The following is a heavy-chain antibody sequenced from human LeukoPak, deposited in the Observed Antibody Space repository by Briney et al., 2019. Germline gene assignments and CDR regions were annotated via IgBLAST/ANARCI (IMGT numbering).Heavy chain of an antibody. D-gene: IGHD1-14*01. V-gene: IGHV3-30*02. CDR1: GFTFSSYG. CDR2: ISDDGSSK. Sequence: PGGSLRLSCAASGFTFSSYGMHWVRQAPGKGLEWVAFISDDGSSKYYGDSVKGRFSISRDNSKNRLYLQVDSLRPEDTAVYFCAKEDHIRYSYGMNVWGQGTTVTVSS. J-gene: IGHJ6*02. CDR3: AKEDHIRYSYGMNV.